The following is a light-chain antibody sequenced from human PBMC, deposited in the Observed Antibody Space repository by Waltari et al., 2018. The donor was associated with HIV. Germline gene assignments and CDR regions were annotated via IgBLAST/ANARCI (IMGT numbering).Light chain of an antibody. J-gene: IGLJ2*01. CDR1: AVGNYHL. CDR3: ASYGGTSNFV. CDR2: EVT. Sequence: HSALTQPASVSGSPGQSIPISCSGSAVGNYHLVSWYQQEPGKSPRLMIFEVTKPPSVVSDRFSGSKAGNTASLTRSGLQAEDEADYYCASYGGTSNFVFGGGTRVTVL. V-gene: IGLV2-23*02.